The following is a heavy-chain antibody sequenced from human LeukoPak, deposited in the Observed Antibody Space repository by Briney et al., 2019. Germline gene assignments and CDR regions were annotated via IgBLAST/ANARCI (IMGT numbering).Heavy chain of an antibody. Sequence: SETLSLTCTVSGGSITSSSYYWGWIRQPPGKGLEYIGRMYTSGSTNCNPSLKSRVTISVDTSKNQFSLKLSSVTAADTAVYCCARGYDGSGYYYRNWYFDLWGRGTLVTVSS. CDR1: GGSITSSSYY. D-gene: IGHD3-22*01. CDR2: MYTSGST. CDR3: ARGYDGSGYYYRNWYFDL. V-gene: IGHV4-39*07. J-gene: IGHJ2*01.